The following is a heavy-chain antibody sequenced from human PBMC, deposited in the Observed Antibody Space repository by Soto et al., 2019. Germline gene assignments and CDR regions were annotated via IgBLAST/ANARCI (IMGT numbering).Heavy chain of an antibody. V-gene: IGHV1-8*01. Sequence: ASVKVSCKASGYTFTSYDIYWVRQATGQGLEWMGWMNPNTGNSGYAQKFQGRVTMTSDTSINTAHMELSSLRSEDTAVYYCARRAETNGWNGFGADKYYFDFWGQGTLVNVSS. CDR3: ARRAETNGWNGFGADKYYFDF. D-gene: IGHD1-1*01. J-gene: IGHJ4*02. CDR2: MNPNTGNS. CDR1: GYTFTSYD.